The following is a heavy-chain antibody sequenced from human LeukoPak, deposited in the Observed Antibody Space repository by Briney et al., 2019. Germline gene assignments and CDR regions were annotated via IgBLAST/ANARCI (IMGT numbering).Heavy chain of an antibody. V-gene: IGHV4-39*07. CDR3: ASGGWYGHYFNY. CDR1: GGSISRSSYY. CDR2: IYYSGST. D-gene: IGHD6-19*01. J-gene: IGHJ4*02. Sequence: KTSETLSLTCTVSGGSISRSSYYWGWIRQPPGKGLEWIGSIYYSGSTYYNPSLKSRVTISVDTSNNQFSLKLSSVTAADTAVYYCASGGWYGHYFNYWGQGALVTVSS.